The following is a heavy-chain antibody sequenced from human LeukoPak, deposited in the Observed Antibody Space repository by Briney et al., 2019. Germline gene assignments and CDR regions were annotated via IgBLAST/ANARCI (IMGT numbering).Heavy chain of an antibody. V-gene: IGHV3-48*01. J-gene: IGHJ6*03. D-gene: IGHD6-13*01. CDR1: GFTFNSYS. CDR3: ARDPSSWYYYYMDV. CDR2: ISSSSSIR. Sequence: GGSLRLSCAASGFTFNSYSMNWVRQAPGKGLEWVLYISSSSSIRYYADSVKGRFTISRDNAKNSLYLQMNSLRAEDTAVYYCARDPSSWYYYYMDVWGKGTTVTVSS.